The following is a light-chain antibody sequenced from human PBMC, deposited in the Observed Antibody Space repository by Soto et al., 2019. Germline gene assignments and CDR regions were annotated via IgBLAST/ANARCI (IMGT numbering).Light chain of an antibody. J-gene: IGKJ1*01. CDR2: GAS. CDR3: QQYNNWPRT. CDR1: QSVSRN. V-gene: IGKV3-15*01. Sequence: EIVMTQSPATLSVSPGERATLSCRASQSVSRNLAWYHQKPGQAPRLLIYGASTRATGIPARFSGSGSGTEFTITISSLQSEDFAVYYCQQYNNWPRTFGQGTQVEIK.